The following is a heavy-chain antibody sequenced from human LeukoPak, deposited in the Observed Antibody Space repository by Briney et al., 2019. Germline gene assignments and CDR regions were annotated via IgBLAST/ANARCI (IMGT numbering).Heavy chain of an antibody. J-gene: IGHJ6*03. CDR3: AREGIPYYYYYMDV. CDR2: ISGSGGST. V-gene: IGHV3-23*01. Sequence: PGGSLRLSCAASGFTFSSYAMSWVRQAPGKGLEWVSAISGSGGSTYYADSVKGRFTISRDNSKNTLYLQMNSLRADDTAVYYCAREGIPYYYYYMDVWGKGTTVTVSS. CDR1: GFTFSSYA.